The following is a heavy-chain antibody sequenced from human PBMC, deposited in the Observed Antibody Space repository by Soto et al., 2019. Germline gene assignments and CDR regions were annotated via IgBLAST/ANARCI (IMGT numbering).Heavy chain of an antibody. CDR2: ISTYNGNT. Sequence: QVLLEQSGAEVKRAGASVKVSCKASGYTFISYGIAWVRQAPGQGLEWMGWISTYNGNTKYAQKFQDRVTMTTDTSTSTGYKDVKSLRSYDTAVELCGRARESHRWVGILATGVHGGKIGYWGQGTLVTVSS. J-gene: IGHJ4*02. V-gene: IGHV1-18*01. D-gene: IGHD7-27*01. CDR3: GRARESHRWVGILATGVHGGKIGY. CDR1: GYTFISYG.